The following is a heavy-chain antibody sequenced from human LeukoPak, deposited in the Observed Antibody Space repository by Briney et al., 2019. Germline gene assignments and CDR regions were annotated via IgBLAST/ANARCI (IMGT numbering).Heavy chain of an antibody. CDR2: IKQDGSEK. Sequence: GGSLRLSCAASGFTFSSYWMSWVRQAPGKGLEWVANIKQDGSEKYYVDSVKGRFTISRDNAKNSLYLQMNSLRAEDTAVYYCARDPRVEWELPGDYYYGMDVWGQGTTVTVSS. CDR3: ARDPRVEWELPGDYYYGMDV. D-gene: IGHD1-26*01. CDR1: GFTFSSYW. J-gene: IGHJ6*02. V-gene: IGHV3-7*01.